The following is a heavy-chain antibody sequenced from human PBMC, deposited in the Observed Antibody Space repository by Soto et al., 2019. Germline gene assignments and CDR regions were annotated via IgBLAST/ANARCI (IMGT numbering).Heavy chain of an antibody. V-gene: IGHV3-23*01. CDR2: ISGSGGST. D-gene: IGHD2-15*01. Sequence: EVQLLESGGGLVQPGGSLRLSCAASGFTFSSYAMSWVRQAPGKGLEWVSAISGSGGSTYNADSVKGRFTISRDNSKNTLYLQMNSLRAEDTAVYYCAKDFRELGAAAYFDYWGQGTLVTVSS. CDR3: AKDFRELGAAAYFDY. CDR1: GFTFSSYA. J-gene: IGHJ4*02.